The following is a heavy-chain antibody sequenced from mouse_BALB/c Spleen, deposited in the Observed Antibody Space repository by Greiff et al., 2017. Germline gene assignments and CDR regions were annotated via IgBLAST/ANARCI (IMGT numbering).Heavy chain of an antibody. D-gene: IGHD2-1*01. Sequence: EVKLVESGGGLVKPGGSLKLSCAASGFTFSDYYMYWVRQTPEKRLEWVATISDGGSYTYYPDSVKGRFTISRDNAKNNLYLQMSSLKSEDTAMYYCARDGNYERTWFAYWGQGTLVTVSA. CDR1: GFTFSDYY. J-gene: IGHJ3*01. CDR3: ARDGNYERTWFAY. V-gene: IGHV5-4*02. CDR2: ISDGGSYT.